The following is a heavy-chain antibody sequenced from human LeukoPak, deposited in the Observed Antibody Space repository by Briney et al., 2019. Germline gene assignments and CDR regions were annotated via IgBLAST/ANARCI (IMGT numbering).Heavy chain of an antibody. CDR1: GFTFSSYW. CDR3: ARQEQSFRISSYFDY. CDR2: INSDGSST. V-gene: IGHV3-74*01. J-gene: IGHJ4*02. Sequence: GGSLRLSCAASGFTFSSYWMHWVRQAPGKGLVWVSRINSDGSSTSYADSVKGRFTISRDNAKNTLYLQMNSLRAEDTAVYYCARQEQSFRISSYFDYCGQGTLVTVSS. D-gene: IGHD6-13*01.